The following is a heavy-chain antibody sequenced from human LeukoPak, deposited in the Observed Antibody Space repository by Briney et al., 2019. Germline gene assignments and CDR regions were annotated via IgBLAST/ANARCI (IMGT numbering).Heavy chain of an antibody. CDR1: GFTFSSYG. Sequence: PGGSLRLSCAASGFTFSSYGMHWVRQAPGKGLEWVANIKQDGSEKYYVDSVKGRFTISRDNAKNSLYLQMNSLRAEDTAVYYCARTRATGYYDSSGQTTHFDYWGQGTLVTVSS. CDR2: IKQDGSEK. J-gene: IGHJ4*02. D-gene: IGHD3-22*01. V-gene: IGHV3-7*01. CDR3: ARTRATGYYDSSGQTTHFDY.